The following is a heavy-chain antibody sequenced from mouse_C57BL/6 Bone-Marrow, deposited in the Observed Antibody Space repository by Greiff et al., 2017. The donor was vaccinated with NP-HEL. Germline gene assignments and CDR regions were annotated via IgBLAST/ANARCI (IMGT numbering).Heavy chain of an antibody. V-gene: IGHV1-81*01. CDR3: AREGTYDYDDGY. J-gene: IGHJ2*01. D-gene: IGHD2-4*01. CDR1: GYTFTSYG. CDR2: IYPRSGNT. Sequence: QVQLKESGAELARPGASVKLSCKASGYTFTSYGISWVKQRTGQGLEWIGEIYPRSGNTYYNEKFKGKATLTADKSSSTAYMELRSLTSEDSAVYFCAREGTYDYDDGYWGQGTTLTVSS.